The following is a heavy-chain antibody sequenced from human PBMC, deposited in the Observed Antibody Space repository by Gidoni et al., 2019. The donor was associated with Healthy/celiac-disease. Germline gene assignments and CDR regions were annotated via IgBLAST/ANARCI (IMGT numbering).Heavy chain of an antibody. D-gene: IGHD6-19*01. CDR2: IKSKTDGGTT. CDR3: TTDPTHSIAVAFDY. CDR1: GFTFSNAW. J-gene: IGHJ4*02. Sequence: EVQLVESGGGLVKPGGSLRLSCAASGFTFSNAWMSWVRQAPGKGLEWVGRIKSKTDGGTTDYAAPVKGRFTISRDDSKNTLYLQMNSLKTEDTAVYYCTTDPTHSIAVAFDYWGQGTLVTVSS. V-gene: IGHV3-15*01.